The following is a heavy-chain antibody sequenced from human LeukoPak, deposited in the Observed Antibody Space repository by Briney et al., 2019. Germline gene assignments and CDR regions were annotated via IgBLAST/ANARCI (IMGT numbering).Heavy chain of an antibody. J-gene: IGHJ4*02. V-gene: IGHV1-46*01. CDR1: GYTFTSYY. Sequence: GASVKVSCKASGYTFTSYYMHWVRQAPGQGLEWMGIINPSGGSTSYAQKFQGRVTMTRDTSTSTVYMELSSLRSEDTAVYYCARPKEVYDSSGNFDYWGQGTLVTVSS. CDR3: ARPKEVYDSSGNFDY. D-gene: IGHD3-22*01. CDR2: INPSGGST.